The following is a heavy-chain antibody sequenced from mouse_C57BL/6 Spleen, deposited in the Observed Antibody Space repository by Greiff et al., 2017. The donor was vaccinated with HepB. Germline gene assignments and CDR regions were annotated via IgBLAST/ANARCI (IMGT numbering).Heavy chain of an antibody. CDR2: IWSGGST. Sequence: QVQLQQSGPGLVQPSQSLSITCTVSGFSLTSYGVHWVRQSPGKGLEWLGVIWSGGSTDYNAAFISRLSISKDNSKSQVFFKMNSLQADDTAIYYCASSLLPAWFAYWGQGTLVTVSA. CDR3: ASSLLPAWFAY. V-gene: IGHV2-2*01. D-gene: IGHD1-1*01. CDR1: GFSLTSYG. J-gene: IGHJ3*01.